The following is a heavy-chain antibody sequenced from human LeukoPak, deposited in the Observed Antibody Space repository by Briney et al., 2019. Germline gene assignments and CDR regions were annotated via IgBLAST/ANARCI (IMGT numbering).Heavy chain of an antibody. J-gene: IGHJ4*02. CDR2: IRQDGSEK. Sequence: GGSLRLSCAASGFTFSSYWMSWVRQAPGKGLEWVANIRQDGSEKYYVDSVKGRFTISRDNAKNSLYLQMNSLRAEDTAVYYCARDLPNDFWSGYYTPIGYWGQGTLVTVSS. CDR3: ARDLPNDFWSGYYTPIGY. CDR1: GFTFSSYW. V-gene: IGHV3-7*01. D-gene: IGHD3-3*01.